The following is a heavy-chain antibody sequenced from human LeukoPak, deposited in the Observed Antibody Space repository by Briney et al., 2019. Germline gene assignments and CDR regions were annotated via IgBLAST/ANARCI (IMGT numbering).Heavy chain of an antibody. CDR2: IYPGDSDT. CDR1: GYSFTSYW. D-gene: IGHD3-9*01. V-gene: IGHV5-51*01. Sequence: GESLKISCKGSGYSFTSYWIGWVRQMPGKGLEWMGIIYPGDSDTRYSPSFQGQVTISADKSISTAYLQWRSLKASDTAMYYCARRGTHYDILTGYYSSWYYFDYWGQGTLVTVSS. CDR3: ARRGTHYDILTGYYSSWYYFDY. J-gene: IGHJ4*02.